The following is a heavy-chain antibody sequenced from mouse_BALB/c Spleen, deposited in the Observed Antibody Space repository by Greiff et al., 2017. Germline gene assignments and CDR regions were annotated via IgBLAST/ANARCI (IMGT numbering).Heavy chain of an antibody. CDR3: TRGDFDGNYVGYFDV. D-gene: IGHD2-1*01. V-gene: IGHV1-69*02. CDR2: IYPSDSYT. Sequence: QVQLQQPGAELVRPGASVKLSCKASGYTFTSYWINWVKQRPGQGLEWIGNIYPSDSYTNYNQKFKDKATLTVDKSSSTAYMQLSSPTSEDSAVYYCTRGDFDGNYVGYFDVWGAGTTVTVSS. CDR1: GYTFTSYW. J-gene: IGHJ1*01.